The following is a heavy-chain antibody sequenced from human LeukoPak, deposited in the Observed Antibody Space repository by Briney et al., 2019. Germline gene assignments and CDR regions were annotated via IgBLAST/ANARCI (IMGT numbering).Heavy chain of an antibody. CDR2: IKQDGSEK. V-gene: IGHV3-7*01. CDR1: GFTFSSYW. J-gene: IGHJ4*02. D-gene: IGHD5-18*01. CDR3: AREGTLLPDY. Sequence: PGGSLRLSCAAPGFTFSSYWMSWVRQAPGKGLEWVANIKQDGSEKYYVDSVKGRFTISRDNAKNSLYLQMNSLRAEDTAVYYCAREGTLLPDYWGQGTLATVSS.